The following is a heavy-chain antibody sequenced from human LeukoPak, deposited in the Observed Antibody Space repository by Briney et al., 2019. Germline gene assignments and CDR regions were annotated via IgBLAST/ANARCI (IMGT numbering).Heavy chain of an antibody. CDR2: INGGNGGST. D-gene: IGHD4-23*01. V-gene: IGHV3-64*01. CDR3: ARASTTVITRGHFGY. CDR1: GFTFSSYA. J-gene: IGHJ4*02. Sequence: GGSLRLSCAASGFTFSSYAMHWVRQTPGKGLEYVSAINGGNGGSTYYANSVKGRFTISRDNSKNTLYLQMGSLRGEDMAVYYCARASTTVITRGHFGYWGQGTLVTVSS.